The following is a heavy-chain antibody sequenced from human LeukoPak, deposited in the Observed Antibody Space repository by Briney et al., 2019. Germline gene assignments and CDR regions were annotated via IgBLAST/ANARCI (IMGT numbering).Heavy chain of an antibody. CDR2: IYYTGNT. CDR3: ASLPLWFGELSHFDF. Sequence: SETLSLTCTVSGDSISRNTYYWGWIRQPQGKGMEWIGTIYYTGNTYYNPSLKSRVTISVDTSKNQFSLKLTSVTAADTAVYYCASLPLWFGELSHFDFWGQGTLVTVSS. J-gene: IGHJ4*02. CDR1: GDSISRNTYY. V-gene: IGHV4-39*01. D-gene: IGHD3-10*01.